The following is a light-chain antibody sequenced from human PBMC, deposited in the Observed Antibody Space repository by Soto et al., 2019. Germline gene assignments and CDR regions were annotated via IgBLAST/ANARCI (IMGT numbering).Light chain of an antibody. CDR3: QQYYGYPWT. CDR1: QSISSW. Sequence: DIQMTQSPFTLSASVGDRVTITCRASQSISSWLAWYQQKPGSAPKLLMYQASTLQTGVPSRFSGSGSGTEFTLTISSLQPDDFATYSCQQYYGYPWTFGQGTTVEIK. CDR2: QAS. V-gene: IGKV1-5*03. J-gene: IGKJ1*01.